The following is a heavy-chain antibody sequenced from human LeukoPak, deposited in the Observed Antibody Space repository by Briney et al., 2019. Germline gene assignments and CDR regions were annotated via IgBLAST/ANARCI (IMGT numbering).Heavy chain of an antibody. D-gene: IGHD4-17*01. Sequence: PGGSLRLSCAASGFTFSSYGMHWVRQAPGKGLEWVAVISYDGGNKYHADSVKGRFTISRDNSKNTLYLQMNSLRAEDTAVYYCAREGFDDYGDLRLGMDVWGQGTTVTVSS. CDR1: GFTFSSYG. CDR3: AREGFDDYGDLRLGMDV. J-gene: IGHJ6*02. V-gene: IGHV3-30-3*01. CDR2: ISYDGGNK.